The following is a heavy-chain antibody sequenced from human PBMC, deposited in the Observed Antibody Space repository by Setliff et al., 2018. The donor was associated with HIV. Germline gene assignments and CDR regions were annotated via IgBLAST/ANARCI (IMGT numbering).Heavy chain of an antibody. CDR1: GYTLSSHY. CDR2: INPKTGGT. CDR3: ARDLRNSNTLFGVLNFVFDL. Sequence: ASVKVSCKASGYTLSSHYIHWVRQAPGHRPEWVGWINPKTGGTNFAQTFQGRTTMTSDTSVNTVFIELSRLKSDDTALYYCARDLRNSNTLFGVLNFVFDLWGQGTLVTVSS. J-gene: IGHJ4*02. V-gene: IGHV1-2*02. D-gene: IGHD3-3*01.